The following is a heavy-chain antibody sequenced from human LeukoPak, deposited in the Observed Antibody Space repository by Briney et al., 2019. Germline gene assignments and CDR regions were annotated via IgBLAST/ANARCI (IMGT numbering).Heavy chain of an antibody. J-gene: IGHJ5*02. CDR3: AKDWNDDSGNWFDP. V-gene: IGHV3-23*01. D-gene: IGHD4-17*01. Sequence: GGSLRLSCAASGFTFSNYAMSWVRQAPGKGLEWVSAISGSGGSTYYADSVKGRFTISRDNSKNTLYLQMNSLRAEDTAVYYCAKDWNDDSGNWFDPWGQGTLVTVSS. CDR1: GFTFSNYA. CDR2: ISGSGGST.